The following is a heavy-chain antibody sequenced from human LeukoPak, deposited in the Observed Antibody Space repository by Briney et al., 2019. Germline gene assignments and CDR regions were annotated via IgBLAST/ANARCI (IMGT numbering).Heavy chain of an antibody. J-gene: IGHJ5*01. CDR1: GFTFSSYG. V-gene: IGHV3-30*18. CDR3: AKYYYDSSGYSALGS. D-gene: IGHD3-22*01. Sequence: GRSLRLSCAASGFTFSSYGMHWVRQAPGTGLEWVTVIAYDGSYKYYADSVKGRFTISRDNSKNTLYLQMNRLRVEDTAVYFCAKYYYDSSGYSALGSWGQGTLVTVSS. CDR2: IAYDGSYK.